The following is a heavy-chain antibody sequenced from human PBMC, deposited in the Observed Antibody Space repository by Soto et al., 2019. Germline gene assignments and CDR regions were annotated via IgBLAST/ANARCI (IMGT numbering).Heavy chain of an antibody. Sequence: ASVKVSCKASGYTFTSYGISWVRQAPGQGLEWMGWISAYNGNTNSAQKLQGRVTMTTDTSTSKGYMELRSLRSDDTAVYYCARLALTFSPINYYAILTGYQPKFDYWGQGTLVTVSS. CDR1: GYTFTSYG. D-gene: IGHD3-9*01. J-gene: IGHJ4*02. CDR3: ARLALTFSPINYYAILTGYQPKFDY. V-gene: IGHV1-18*01. CDR2: ISAYNGNT.